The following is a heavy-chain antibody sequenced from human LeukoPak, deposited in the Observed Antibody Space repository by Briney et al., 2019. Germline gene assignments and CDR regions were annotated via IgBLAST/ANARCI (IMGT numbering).Heavy chain of an antibody. D-gene: IGHD5-24*01. Sequence: GGSLRLSCAASGFTFSNYWMNWVRQAPGKGLECFANIKQDGSETYYADSVKGRFTISRDNAKNSLYLQMNSLRAEDTAVYYCARETPRRGETRDGYRWGQGTLVTVSS. CDR2: IKQDGSET. J-gene: IGHJ4*02. CDR3: ARETPRRGETRDGYR. V-gene: IGHV3-7*01. CDR1: GFTFSNYW.